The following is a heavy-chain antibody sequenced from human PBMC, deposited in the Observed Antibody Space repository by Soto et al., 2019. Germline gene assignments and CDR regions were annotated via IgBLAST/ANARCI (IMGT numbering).Heavy chain of an antibody. CDR2: ISGSGGST. CDR1: GFTFSSYA. Sequence: EVQLLESGGGLVQPGGSLRLSCAASGFTFSSYAMSWVRQAPGKGLEWVSAISGSGGSTYYADAVKGRFTISRDNSKNTMYLQMNSLRDEDTAVYYCAKRTMVRAFFDYWGQGTLVTVSS. J-gene: IGHJ4*02. V-gene: IGHV3-23*01. D-gene: IGHD3-10*01. CDR3: AKRTMVRAFFDY.